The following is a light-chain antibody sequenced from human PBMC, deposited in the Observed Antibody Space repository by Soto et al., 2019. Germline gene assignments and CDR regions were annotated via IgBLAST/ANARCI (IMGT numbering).Light chain of an antibody. V-gene: IGKV1-39*01. J-gene: IGKJ3*01. Sequence: DIQMTQSPSSLSASVGDRVTITCRASQSISSYLNWYQQKPGKAPKLLIYAASSLESGVPSRFSGSGSGTDFTLTISSVEPEDFAVYYCQQYGASPFTFGPGTRVEI. CDR3: QQYGASPFT. CDR2: AAS. CDR1: QSISSY.